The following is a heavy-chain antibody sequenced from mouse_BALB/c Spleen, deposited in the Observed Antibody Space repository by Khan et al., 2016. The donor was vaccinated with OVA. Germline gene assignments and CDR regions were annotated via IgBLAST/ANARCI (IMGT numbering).Heavy chain of an antibody. CDR3: ARAYYGNYREARDY. CDR1: GFSLTGYG. CDR2: IWGDGST. J-gene: IGHJ4*01. V-gene: IGHV2-6-7*01. Sequence: VQLQESGPGLVAPSQSLSITCTVSGFSLTGYGVNWVRQPPGKGLEWLGMIWGDGSTDYNSPLKSRLSIRQDNSQCPVFLTMNSLQTEDTARYYCARAYYGNYREARDYWGQGTSVTVSA. D-gene: IGHD2-10*01.